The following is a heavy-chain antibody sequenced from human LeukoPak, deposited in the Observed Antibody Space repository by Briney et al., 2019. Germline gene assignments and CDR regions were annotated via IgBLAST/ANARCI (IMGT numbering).Heavy chain of an antibody. V-gene: IGHV4-34*01. D-gene: IGHD2-21*01. CDR3: ARGSRDTDAFDI. Sequence: SETLSLTCAVYGGSFSGYYWSWIRQPPGKGLEWIGEINHSGSTNYNPSLKSRVTISVDTSKNQFSLKLSSVTAADTAVYYCARGSRDTDAFDIWGQGTMDTVSS. CDR1: GGSFSGYY. CDR2: INHSGST. J-gene: IGHJ3*02.